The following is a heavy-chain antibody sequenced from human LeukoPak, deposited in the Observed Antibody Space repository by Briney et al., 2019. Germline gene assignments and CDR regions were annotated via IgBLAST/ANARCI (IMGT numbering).Heavy chain of an antibody. J-gene: IGHJ4*02. V-gene: IGHV1-46*01. D-gene: IGHD5-24*01. Sequence: ASVKVSCKASGYTFTRYYMHWVRRAPGQGREWTGIIDPSGGSTSYAQNFQGGITMTRDATTSTVYLELSSLRSEDTAVYYCARDFGEMPNYWGQGTLVTVSS. CDR2: IDPSGGST. CDR3: ARDFGEMPNY. CDR1: GYTFTRYY.